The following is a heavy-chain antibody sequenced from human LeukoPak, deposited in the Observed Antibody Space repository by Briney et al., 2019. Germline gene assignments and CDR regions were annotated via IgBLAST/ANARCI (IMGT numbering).Heavy chain of an antibody. CDR2: IIPIFGTA. D-gene: IGHD6-13*01. J-gene: IGHJ6*04. CDR1: GGTFSSYA. CDR3: ARRTGIAATCTPHPETVAYYYGMDV. V-gene: IGHV1-69*06. Sequence: ASVKVSCKASGGTFSSYAISWVRQAPGQGLEWMGGIIPIFGTANYAQKFQGRVTITADKSTSPAYMELSSLRSEDTAVYYCARRTGIAATCTPHPETVAYYYGMDVWGKGTTVTVSS.